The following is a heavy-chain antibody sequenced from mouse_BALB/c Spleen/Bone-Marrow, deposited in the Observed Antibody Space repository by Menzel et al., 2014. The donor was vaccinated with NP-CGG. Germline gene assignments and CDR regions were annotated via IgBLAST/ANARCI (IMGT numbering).Heavy chain of an antibody. J-gene: IGHJ4*01. V-gene: IGHV1-7*01. Sequence: QVQLQQSGAELAKPGASVKMCCKASGYTFTSYWMHWVKQRPGQGLEWIGYINPSTGYTEYNQKFKDKATLTADKSSSTAYMQLSSLTSEDSAVYYCARQITTVDYAMDYWGQGTSVTVSS. D-gene: IGHD1-1*01. CDR1: GYTFTSYW. CDR3: ARQITTVDYAMDY. CDR2: INPSTGYT.